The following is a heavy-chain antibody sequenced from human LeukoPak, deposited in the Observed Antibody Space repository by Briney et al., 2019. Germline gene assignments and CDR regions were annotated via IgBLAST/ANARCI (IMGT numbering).Heavy chain of an antibody. CDR2: IYYSGST. D-gene: IGHD3-22*01. J-gene: IGHJ4*02. Sequence: ASETLSLTCSVSGASISGYFWTWIRQPPGKGLEWIGSIYYSGSTYYNPSLKSRVTISVDTSKNQFSLKLSSVTAADTAVYYCARHGPRGYYKYYFDYWGQGTLVTVSS. CDR3: ARHGPRGYYKYYFDY. CDR1: GASISGYF. V-gene: IGHV4-39*01.